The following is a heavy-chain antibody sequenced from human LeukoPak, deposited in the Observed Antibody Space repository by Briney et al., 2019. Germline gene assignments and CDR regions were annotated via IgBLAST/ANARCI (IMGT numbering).Heavy chain of an antibody. V-gene: IGHV3-23*01. D-gene: IGHD1-26*01. CDR2: IGGSGGST. Sequence: GGPLRLSCAASGFTFSTYAMSWVRQAPGKGLEWVSAIGGSGGSTYYADSVKGRVTISRDNSKNTLYLQMNSLRAEDTAVYYCAKGLVGATSDFDYWGQGTLVTVS. J-gene: IGHJ4*02. CDR1: GFTFSTYA. CDR3: AKGLVGATSDFDY.